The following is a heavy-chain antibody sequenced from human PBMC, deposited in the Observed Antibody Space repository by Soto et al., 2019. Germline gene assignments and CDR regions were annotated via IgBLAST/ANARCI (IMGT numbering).Heavy chain of an antibody. CDR2: ISYDGSDK. V-gene: IGHV3-30*18. CDR1: GLTSSTYA. D-gene: IGHD2-2*01. CDR3: AKVTGYCSSSSCRRDYYYYYGMDV. Sequence: GGSLRLACAASGLTSSTYAMSWVRQAPGKGLEWVAVISYDGSDKYYADSVKGRFSISRDNSKNTLYLQMNSLRAEDTAVYYCAKVTGYCSSSSCRRDYYYYYGMDVWGQGTTVTV. J-gene: IGHJ6*02.